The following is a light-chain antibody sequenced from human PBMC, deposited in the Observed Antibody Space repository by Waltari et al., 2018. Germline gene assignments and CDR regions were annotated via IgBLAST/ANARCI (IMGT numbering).Light chain of an antibody. CDR2: DVT. J-gene: IGLJ3*02. CDR1: NSDVGGSKY. CDR3: CSYAGFSWV. Sequence: QSALTQPRSVSGSPGQSVTISCTGTNSDVGGSKYVSWYQLHPGKAPKLMIYDVTKRPSGVSDRFSDSKSGNTASLTISGLQTDDEADYYCCSYAGFSWVFGGGTELTVL. V-gene: IGLV2-11*01.